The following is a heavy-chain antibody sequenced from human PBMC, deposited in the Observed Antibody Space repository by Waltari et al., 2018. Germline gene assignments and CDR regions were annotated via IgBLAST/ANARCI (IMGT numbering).Heavy chain of an antibody. Sequence: QVQLVQSGSELKKPGSSVKVSCKASGGTFSSYAISWVRQAPGQGLEWMGGIIPIFGTANYAQKFQGRVTITADESTSTAYMELSSLRSEDTAVYYCARDPPEGGDYDGGSRWFDPWGQGTLVTVSS. CDR1: GGTFSSYA. CDR3: ARDPPEGGDYDGGSRWFDP. V-gene: IGHV1-69*01. CDR2: IIPIFGTA. D-gene: IGHD4-17*01. J-gene: IGHJ5*02.